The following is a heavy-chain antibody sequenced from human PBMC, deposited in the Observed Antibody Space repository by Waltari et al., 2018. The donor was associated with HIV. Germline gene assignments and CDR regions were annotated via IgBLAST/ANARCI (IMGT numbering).Heavy chain of an antibody. J-gene: IGHJ4*02. CDR1: GFTFSRYW. Sequence: EVQLVESGGGLVQPGGSLRLSCAASGFTFSRYWMHWVRQAPGKGLVWVSRINSDGSNTDYADSVSGRITISRDNAKNTLYLEMNSLRAEDTAVYYCARGLSLGDRHRIDYFHYWGQGALVTVSS. V-gene: IGHV3-74*01. CDR3: ARGLSLGDRHRIDYFHY. CDR2: INSDGSNT. D-gene: IGHD4-17*01.